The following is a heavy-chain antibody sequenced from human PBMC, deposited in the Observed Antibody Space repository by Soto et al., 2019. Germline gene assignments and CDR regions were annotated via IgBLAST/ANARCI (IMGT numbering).Heavy chain of an antibody. CDR1: GFTFSSYA. D-gene: IGHD1-7*01. V-gene: IGHV3-23*01. CDR3: ANPNWNYAGSSDY. CDR2: ISGSGGST. Sequence: GGSLRLSCEASGFTFSSYAMSWVRQAPGKGLEWVSAISGSGGSTYYADSVKGRFTISRDNSKNTLYLQMNSLRAEDTAVYYCANPNWNYAGSSDYWGQGTLVTVSS. J-gene: IGHJ4*02.